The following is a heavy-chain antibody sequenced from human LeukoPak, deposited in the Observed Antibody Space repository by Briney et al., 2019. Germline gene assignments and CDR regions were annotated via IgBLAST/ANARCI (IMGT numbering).Heavy chain of an antibody. CDR3: ASRESDFWSGWDH. CDR1: GSSLHDLP. V-gene: IGHV1-24*01. J-gene: IGHJ4*02. D-gene: IGHD3-3*01. Sequence: GASVTVSCQLSGSSLHDLPIQWVQQAGTKGLEWMAGFDPENAEIVYAQKFQGRVTMTEDTSTDTTYLELNSLTSDDTELYHCASRESDFWSGWDHWGQGTQVTVSS. CDR2: FDPENAEI.